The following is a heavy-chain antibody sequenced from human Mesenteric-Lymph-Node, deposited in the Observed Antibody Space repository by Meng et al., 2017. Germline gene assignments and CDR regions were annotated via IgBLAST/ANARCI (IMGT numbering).Heavy chain of an antibody. J-gene: IGHJ4*02. Sequence: QVRREGSGPGLMKPPGPRSLPGAFYGGSFMDYSWSWFRQPPGKGLEWIGEINHSGSTNYNPSLKSRVTISVDTSKNQFSLKLSSVTAADTAVYYCARAGGSSGWYRSFAFDYWGQGTLVTVSS. D-gene: IGHD6-19*01. CDR2: INHSGST. V-gene: IGHV4-34*01. CDR1: GGSFMDYS. CDR3: ARAGGSSGWYRSFAFDY.